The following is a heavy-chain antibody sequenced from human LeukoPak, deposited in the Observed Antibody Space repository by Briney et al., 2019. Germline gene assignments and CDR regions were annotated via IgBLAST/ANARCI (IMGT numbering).Heavy chain of an antibody. Sequence: GGSLRLSCAASGFTSSNYVMNWLRQAPGEGLEWVSSISASDDRTFYADSVKGRFTISRDNSKNTVYLQMNSLRAGDTAVYYCAKVQHADFNMNFDSWGQGTLVTVSS. D-gene: IGHD2-21*01. CDR1: GFTSSNYV. J-gene: IGHJ4*02. CDR2: ISASDDRT. V-gene: IGHV3-23*01. CDR3: AKVQHADFNMNFDS.